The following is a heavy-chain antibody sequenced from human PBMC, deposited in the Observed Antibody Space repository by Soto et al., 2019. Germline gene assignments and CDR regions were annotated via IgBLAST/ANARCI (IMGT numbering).Heavy chain of an antibody. D-gene: IGHD4-17*01. Sequence: QLQLQESGPGLVKPSETLSLTCTVSGGSISSSSYYWIWSRQPPGQGLEWSGSIYNSGSTYYNPSLKCRVTISLDTSKNHFSLRLSSVTAADTAVYYCASLMVDYGDYGYSQFDCWDQGTLVTVSA. J-gene: IGHJ4*02. CDR1: GGSISSSSYY. CDR3: ASLMVDYGDYGYSQFDC. CDR2: IYNSGST. V-gene: IGHV4-39*01.